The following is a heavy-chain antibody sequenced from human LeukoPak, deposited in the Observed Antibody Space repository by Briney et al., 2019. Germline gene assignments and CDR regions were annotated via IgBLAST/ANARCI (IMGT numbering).Heavy chain of an antibody. D-gene: IGHD3-10*01. CDR3: ARDLGLRGVTNWFDP. J-gene: IGHJ5*02. V-gene: IGHV1-46*01. Sequence: ASVKVSCKASGYTFTSYYMHWVRHAPGQRLEWMGMIDPSGGSTDYAQKFQGRVTMTRDTSTSTVYMDLSSLRSEDTAVYYCARDLGLRGVTNWFDPWGQGTLVTVSS. CDR1: GYTFTSYY. CDR2: IDPSGGST.